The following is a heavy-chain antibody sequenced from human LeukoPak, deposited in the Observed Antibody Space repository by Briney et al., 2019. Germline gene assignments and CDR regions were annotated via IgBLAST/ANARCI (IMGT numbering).Heavy chain of an antibody. J-gene: IGHJ4*02. Sequence: SETLSLTCSVSGVSISSSSYYWGWIRQPPGKGLEWIGYIYYSGSTNYNPSLKSRVTISVDTSKNQFSLKLSSVTAADTAVYYCAREHNDSSGYYSYFDYWCQGTLVT. CDR1: GVSISSSSYY. D-gene: IGHD3-22*01. V-gene: IGHV4-61*05. CDR3: AREHNDSSGYYSYFDY. CDR2: IYYSGST.